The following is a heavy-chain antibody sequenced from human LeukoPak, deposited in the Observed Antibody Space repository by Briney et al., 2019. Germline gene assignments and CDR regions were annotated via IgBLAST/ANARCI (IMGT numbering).Heavy chain of an antibody. D-gene: IGHD2-2*01. CDR2: IKQDGSEK. J-gene: IGHJ4*02. CDR1: GFTFSSYW. CDR3: AREDCSSTSCSFDY. Sequence: GGSLRLSCAASGFTFSSYWMSWVRQAPGKGLEWVANIKQDGSEKYYVDFVKGRFTISRDNAKNSLYLQMNSLRAEDTAVYYCAREDCSSTSCSFDYWGQGTLVTVSS. V-gene: IGHV3-7*01.